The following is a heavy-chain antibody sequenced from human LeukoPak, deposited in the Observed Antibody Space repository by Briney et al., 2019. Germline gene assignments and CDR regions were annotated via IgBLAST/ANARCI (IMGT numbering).Heavy chain of an antibody. CDR3: ARGLVRGYSYGLVSFDY. D-gene: IGHD5-18*01. CDR1: GGTFSSYA. Sequence: SVKVSCTASGGTFSSYAISWVRQAPGQGLEWMGGIIPIFGTANCAQKFQGRVTITADKSTSTAYMELSSLRSEDTAVYYCARGLVRGYSYGLVSFDYWGQGTLVTVSS. CDR2: IIPIFGTA. V-gene: IGHV1-69*06. J-gene: IGHJ4*02.